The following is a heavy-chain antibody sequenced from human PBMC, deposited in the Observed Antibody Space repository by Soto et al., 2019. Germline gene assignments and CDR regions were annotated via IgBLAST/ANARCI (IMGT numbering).Heavy chain of an antibody. CDR2: IYYSGST. J-gene: IGHJ6*02. D-gene: IGHD6-13*01. Sequence: LSLTCTVSGGSISSYYWSWIRQPPGKGLEWIGYIYYSGSTNYNPSLKSRVTISVDTSKNQFSLKLSSVTAADTAVYYCARIPLAAAGYGMDVWGQGTTVTVSS. V-gene: IGHV4-59*01. CDR3: ARIPLAAAGYGMDV. CDR1: GGSISSYY.